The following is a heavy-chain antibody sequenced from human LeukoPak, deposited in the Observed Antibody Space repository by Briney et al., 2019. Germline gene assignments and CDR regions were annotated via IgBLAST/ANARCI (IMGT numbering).Heavy chain of an antibody. CDR2: IYSGGST. J-gene: IGHJ4*02. Sequence: GGSLRLSCAASGFTVSSNYMSWVRQAPGKGLEWVSVIYSGGSTYYADSVKGRFTISRDNSKNTLYLQMNRLRAEDTAVYYCAKDNDEDYYDSSGYYPYYFDYWGQGTLVTVSS. CDR3: AKDNDEDYYDSSGYYPYYFDY. V-gene: IGHV3-53*01. CDR1: GFTVSSNY. D-gene: IGHD3-22*01.